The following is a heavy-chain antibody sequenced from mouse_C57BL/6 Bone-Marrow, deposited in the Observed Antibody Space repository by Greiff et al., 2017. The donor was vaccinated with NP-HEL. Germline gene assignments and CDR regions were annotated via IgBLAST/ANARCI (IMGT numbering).Heavy chain of an antibody. Sequence: VQLKQSGPGLVAPSQSLSITCTVSGFSLTSYGVDWVRQSPGKGLEWLGVIWGVGSTNYNSALKSRLSISKDNSKSQVFLKMNSLQTDDTAMYYCASGYGNYGFAYWGQGTLVTVSA. J-gene: IGHJ3*01. CDR1: GFSLTSYG. V-gene: IGHV2-6*01. CDR2: IWGVGST. D-gene: IGHD2-10*02. CDR3: ASGYGNYGFAY.